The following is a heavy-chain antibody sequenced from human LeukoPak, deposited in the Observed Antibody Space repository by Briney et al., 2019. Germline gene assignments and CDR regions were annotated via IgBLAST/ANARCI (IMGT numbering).Heavy chain of an antibody. D-gene: IGHD3-22*01. CDR1: RLPFSIAW. V-gene: IGHV3-15*01. CDR3: TTPVHYSDSRFDF. J-gene: IGHJ4*02. Sequence: GGSLRLSCAGSRLPFSIAWMTWVRQAPGKGLEWVGRIKSRADGGTTDYAAPVKGGFAISRDDSKNTVYLQMNSLRTEDTAVYYCTTPVHYSDSRFDFWGQGTLVTVSS. CDR2: IKSRADGGTT.